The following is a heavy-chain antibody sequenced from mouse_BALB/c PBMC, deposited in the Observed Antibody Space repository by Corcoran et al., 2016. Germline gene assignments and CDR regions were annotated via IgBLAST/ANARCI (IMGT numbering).Heavy chain of an antibody. V-gene: IGHV1S135*01. CDR1: GYAFTSYN. J-gene: IGHJ3*01. Sequence: EIQLQQSGPELVKPGASVKVSCKASGYAFTSYNMYWVKQSHGKSLEWIGYIDPYNGGTSYNQNFKGKATLSVDKSSSTAYMHLNSLTSEDSAVYYCARKGNWDWFGYWGQGTLITVSA. D-gene: IGHD4-1*01. CDR3: ARKGNWDWFGY. CDR2: IDPYNGGT.